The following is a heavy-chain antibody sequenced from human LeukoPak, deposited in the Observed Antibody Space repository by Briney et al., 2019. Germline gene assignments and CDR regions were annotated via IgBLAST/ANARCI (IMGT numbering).Heavy chain of an antibody. D-gene: IGHD1-26*01. J-gene: IGHJ2*01. CDR2: ISWNSGSI. CDR1: GFTFDDYA. Sequence: SGRSLRLSCAASGFTFDDYAMHWVRQAPGKGLEWVSGISWNSGSIGYADSVKGRFTISRDNDKNSLYVQMNSLRAEDMALYYCAKGVGSVFDLWGRGTLVTVSS. CDR3: AKGVGSVFDL. V-gene: IGHV3-9*03.